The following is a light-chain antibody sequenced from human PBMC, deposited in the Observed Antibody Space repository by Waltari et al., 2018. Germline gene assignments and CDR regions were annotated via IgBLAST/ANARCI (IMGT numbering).Light chain of an antibody. Sequence: QSALTQPASVSGSPGQSITISCIGTSSDVGGYSLVSWYQQHPGKAPKLMIYEDNKRPAGVVNRLSGSKSGNTASLTISGLQAEDEADYYCCSYVRNVTWVFGGGTKLTVL. V-gene: IGLV2-23*01. J-gene: IGLJ3*02. CDR2: EDN. CDR3: CSYVRNVTWV. CDR1: SSDVGGYSL.